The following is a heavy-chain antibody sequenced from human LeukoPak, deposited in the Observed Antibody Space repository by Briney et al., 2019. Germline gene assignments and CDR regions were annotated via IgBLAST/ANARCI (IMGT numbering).Heavy chain of an antibody. Sequence: PGGSLRLSCAASGFTFSSFSMNWVCQAPGKGLEWVSYISRDSGVTYYADSVRGRFTISRDNAQNSLSLQMSSLRPEDTAIYYCARDHDWAFDVWGQGTMVTVSS. J-gene: IGHJ3*01. D-gene: IGHD3-9*01. CDR3: ARDHDWAFDV. V-gene: IGHV3-48*01. CDR1: GFTFSSFS. CDR2: ISRDSGVT.